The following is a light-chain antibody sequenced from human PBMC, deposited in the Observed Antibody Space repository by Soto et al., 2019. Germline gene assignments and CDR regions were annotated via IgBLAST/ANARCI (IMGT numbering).Light chain of an antibody. V-gene: IGKV3-15*01. J-gene: IGKJ1*01. CDR3: QQYNNWPRT. CDR2: EVS. Sequence: EIVMTQSPATLSLSPGERATLSCRASERLTGNLAWYQHRPGQAPRLLIYEVSTRATYIPARFSGRGSRTEFTLTISSLQSEDFAVYYCQQYNNWPRTFGQGTKVDNK. CDR1: ERLTGN.